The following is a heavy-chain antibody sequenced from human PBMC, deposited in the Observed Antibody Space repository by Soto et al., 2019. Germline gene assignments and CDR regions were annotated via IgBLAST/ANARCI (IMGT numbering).Heavy chain of an antibody. CDR1: GGSFSGYY. Sequence: LSLTCAVYGGSFSGYYWSWIRQPPGKGLEWIGEINHSGSTNYNPSLKSRVTISVDTSKNQFSLKLSSVTAADTAVYYCARGKDYGMDVWGQGTTVTVSS. CDR3: ARGKDYGMDV. J-gene: IGHJ6*02. V-gene: IGHV4-34*01. CDR2: INHSGST.